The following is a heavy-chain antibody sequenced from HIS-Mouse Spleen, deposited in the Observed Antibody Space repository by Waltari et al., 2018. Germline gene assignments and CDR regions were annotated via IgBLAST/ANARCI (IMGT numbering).Heavy chain of an antibody. J-gene: IGHJ4*02. V-gene: IGHV4-38-2*02. CDR2: IYHSGST. D-gene: IGHD3-10*01. Sequence: QVQLQESGPGLVKPSETLSLTCTVSGYSISSGYYWGWIRQPPGKGLEWIGSIYHSGSTSYNPSLKSRVTISVDTAKNQFSLKLSSVTAADTAVYYCARAVYGSGSYFDYWGQGTLVTVSS. CDR1: GYSISSGYY. CDR3: ARAVYGSGSYFDY.